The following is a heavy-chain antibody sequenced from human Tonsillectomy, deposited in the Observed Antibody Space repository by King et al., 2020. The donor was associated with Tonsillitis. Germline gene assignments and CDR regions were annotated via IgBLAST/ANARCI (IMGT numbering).Heavy chain of an antibody. D-gene: IGHD2-15*01. J-gene: IGHJ4*02. V-gene: IGHV1-2*02. Sequence: LVQSGAEVKKPGASVKVSCKASGYTFTDYYIHWVRQAPGQGLEGMGWINPYSGDTSYAQNFQGGVTMTRATSISTAYLELSRLTSDDTAMYYCARGRNCSGGSCYSHFDYWGQGTVVTVSS. CDR2: INPYSGDT. CDR3: ARGRNCSGGSCYSHFDY. CDR1: GYTFTDYY.